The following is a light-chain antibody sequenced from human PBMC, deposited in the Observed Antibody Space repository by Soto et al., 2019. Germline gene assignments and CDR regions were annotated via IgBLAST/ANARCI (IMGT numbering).Light chain of an antibody. Sequence: EIVMTQSPGTLSVSPGERATLSCRASQSVSSNLAWYQQKPGQAPRLLIYGASTRATGIPARFSGSRSGTELTLTISTLQSEDSAVSYGQQYNNWPRTFGQGTKVEVK. CDR2: GAS. CDR1: QSVSSN. CDR3: QQYNNWPRT. V-gene: IGKV3-15*01. J-gene: IGKJ1*01.